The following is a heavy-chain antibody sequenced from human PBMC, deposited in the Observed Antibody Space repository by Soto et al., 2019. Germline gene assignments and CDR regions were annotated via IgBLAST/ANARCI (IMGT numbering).Heavy chain of an antibody. Sequence: ASVKVSCKASGYSFTDYHRHWVRQAPGQGLEWLGRINPKSGGTSTAQKFQGWVTMTTDTSISTASMELTRLTSDDTAIYYCARGDSTDCSNGVCSFFYNHDMDVWGQGTTVTVSS. V-gene: IGHV1-2*04. CDR2: INPKSGGT. CDR1: GYSFTDYH. CDR3: ARGDSTDCSNGVCSFFYNHDMDV. J-gene: IGHJ6*02. D-gene: IGHD2-8*01.